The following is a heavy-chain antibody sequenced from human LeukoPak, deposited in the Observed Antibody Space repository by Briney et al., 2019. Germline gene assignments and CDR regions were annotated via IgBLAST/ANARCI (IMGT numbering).Heavy chain of an antibody. CDR1: GGSFSGYY. CDR3: ARRVGRWFGERAYYYNYMDV. CDR2: INHSRST. V-gene: IGHV4-34*01. D-gene: IGHD3-10*01. Sequence: SETLSLTCAVYGGSFSGYYWTWIRQPPGKGLEWIGEINHSRSTKYSPSLKSRVTISVDTSKNQFSLKLSSVTAADTAVYYCARRVGRWFGERAYYYNYMDVWDKGTPVTISS. J-gene: IGHJ6*03.